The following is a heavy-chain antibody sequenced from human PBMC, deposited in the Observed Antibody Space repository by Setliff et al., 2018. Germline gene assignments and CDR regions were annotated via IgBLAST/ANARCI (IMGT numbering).Heavy chain of an antibody. V-gene: IGHV4-59*01. D-gene: IGHD2-15*01. CDR1: GGSISSYY. J-gene: IGHJ6*02. Sequence: PSETLSLTCTVSGGSISSYYWSWIRQPPGKGLEWIGYIYYSGSTNYNPSLKSRVTISVDTSKNQFSLKLSSVTAADTAVYYCARGDRYCSGGSCYLGASYYYSMDVWGQGTTVTVSS. CDR3: ARGDRYCSGGSCYLGASYYYSMDV. CDR2: IYYSGST.